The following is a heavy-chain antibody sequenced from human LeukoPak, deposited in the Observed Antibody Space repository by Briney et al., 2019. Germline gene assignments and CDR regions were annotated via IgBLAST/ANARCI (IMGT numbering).Heavy chain of an antibody. CDR2: LSGSGGST. Sequence: PGGSLRLSCAASGFTFSSYAMSWVRQAPGKGLEWVSALSGSGGSTHYAGSVKGRFTISRDNSKNTLYLQMNSLRAEDTAVYYCAKWALNDYGDYRWFDPWGQGTLVTVSP. J-gene: IGHJ5*02. D-gene: IGHD4-17*01. CDR3: AKWALNDYGDYRWFDP. V-gene: IGHV3-23*01. CDR1: GFTFSSYA.